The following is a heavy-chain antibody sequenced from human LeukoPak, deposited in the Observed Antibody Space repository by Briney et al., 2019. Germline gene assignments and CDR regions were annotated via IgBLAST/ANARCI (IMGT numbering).Heavy chain of an antibody. J-gene: IGHJ6*03. Sequence: ASVKVSCKASGYTFTGYYMHWVRQAPGQGLEWMGRINPNSGGTNYAQKFQGRVNMTRDTSISTAYMELSRLRSDDTAVYYCARAGGGVTFYYYYYMDVWGKGTTVTVSS. CDR1: GYTFTGYY. V-gene: IGHV1-2*06. D-gene: IGHD1-26*01. CDR2: INPNSGGT. CDR3: ARAGGGVTFYYYYYMDV.